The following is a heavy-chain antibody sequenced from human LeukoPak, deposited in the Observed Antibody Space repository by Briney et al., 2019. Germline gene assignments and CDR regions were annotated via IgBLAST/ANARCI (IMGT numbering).Heavy chain of an antibody. CDR2: IKQDGSEK. CDR1: GFTFSSYA. Sequence: GGSLRLSCAASGFTFSSYAMSWVRQAPGKGLEWVANIKQDGSEKYYVDSVKGRFTISRDNAKNSLYLQMNSLRAEDTAVYYCARGSSDWGSEIYYYYMDVWGKGTTVTVSS. CDR3: ARGSSDWGSEIYYYYMDV. V-gene: IGHV3-7*01. J-gene: IGHJ6*03. D-gene: IGHD7-27*01.